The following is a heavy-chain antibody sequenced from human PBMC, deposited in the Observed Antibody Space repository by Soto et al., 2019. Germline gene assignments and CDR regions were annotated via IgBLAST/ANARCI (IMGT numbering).Heavy chain of an antibody. D-gene: IGHD3-16*01. V-gene: IGHV3-15*01. J-gene: IGHJ6*03. Sequence: EVQLVESGGGLVKPGGSLRLSCAASGFTFSNAWMSWVRQAPGKGLEWVGRIKSKTDGGTTDYAAPVKGRFTISRDDSKNTLYLQMNSLKTEDTAVYYCTTDVLRPRYYYYMDVWGKGTTVTVSS. CDR3: TTDVLRPRYYYYMDV. CDR2: IKSKTDGGTT. CDR1: GFTFSNAW.